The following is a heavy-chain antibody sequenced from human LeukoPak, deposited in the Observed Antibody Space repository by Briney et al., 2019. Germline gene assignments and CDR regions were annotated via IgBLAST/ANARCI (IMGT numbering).Heavy chain of an antibody. CDR2: IQQDGSEK. CDR3: ARDRGFSYGIDF. Sequence: QAGGSLRLSCAASGFTFSDYWMSWVRQAPGKGLEWVANIQQDGSEKYYVDSVKGRFTVSRDNAKKSLFLQVSSLRGEDTAVYYCARDRGFSYGIDFWGQGTLVTVSS. V-gene: IGHV3-7*04. D-gene: IGHD5-18*01. CDR1: GFTFSDYW. J-gene: IGHJ4*02.